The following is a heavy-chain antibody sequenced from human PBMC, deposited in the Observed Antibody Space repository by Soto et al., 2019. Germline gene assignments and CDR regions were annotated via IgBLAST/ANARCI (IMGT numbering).Heavy chain of an antibody. CDR3: AREVISPATSDAFDI. D-gene: IGHD1-26*01. Sequence: SSETLSLTCTVSGGSLSSDNFFWSWVRQHPETGLEWVGYIYHTGAAYYNPSLKSRLTMSLDTSKNRFSLSLISVTAADTAVYYCAREVISPATSDAFDIWGQGTMVTVSS. CDR1: GGSLSSDNFF. J-gene: IGHJ3*02. V-gene: IGHV4-31*03. CDR2: IYHTGAA.